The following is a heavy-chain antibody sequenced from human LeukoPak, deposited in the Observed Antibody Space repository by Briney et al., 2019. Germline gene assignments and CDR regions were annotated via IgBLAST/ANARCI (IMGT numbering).Heavy chain of an antibody. Sequence: PSETLSLTCAVYGGSFSGYYWSWIRQPPGKGLEWIGEINHSGSTNYNPSLKSRVTISVDTSKNQFSLKLSSVTAADTAVYYCARRPATGRGAFDIWGQGTMVTVSS. D-gene: IGHD2-15*01. CDR3: ARRPATGRGAFDI. V-gene: IGHV4-34*01. J-gene: IGHJ3*02. CDR2: INHSGST. CDR1: GGSFSGYY.